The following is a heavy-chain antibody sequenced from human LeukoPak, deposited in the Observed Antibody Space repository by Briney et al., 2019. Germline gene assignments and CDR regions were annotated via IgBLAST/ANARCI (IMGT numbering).Heavy chain of an antibody. CDR2: ISPYNGNT. Sequence: ASVKVSCKASGGTFSSYAISWVRQAPGQGLEWMGWISPYNGNTKYAQMLQGRVTMTTDTSTSTAYVELRSLRSDDTAVYYCARDSDTAMATYYNYYGMDVWGQGTTVTVSS. CDR3: ARDSDTAMATYYNYYGMDV. J-gene: IGHJ6*02. V-gene: IGHV1-18*01. D-gene: IGHD5-18*01. CDR1: GGTFSSYA.